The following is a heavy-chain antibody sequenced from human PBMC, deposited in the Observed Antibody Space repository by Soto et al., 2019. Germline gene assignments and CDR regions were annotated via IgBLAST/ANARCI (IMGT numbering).Heavy chain of an antibody. Sequence: SETLSLTCTVSGGSISSGGYYWSWIRQHPGKGLEWIGYIYYSGSTYYNPSLKSRVTISVDTSKNQFSLKLSSVTAADTAVYYCASGPPSSDLDAEYFQHWGQGTLVTVSS. D-gene: IGHD2-21*02. CDR1: GGSISSGGYY. V-gene: IGHV4-31*03. CDR2: IYYSGST. CDR3: ASGPPSSDLDAEYFQH. J-gene: IGHJ1*01.